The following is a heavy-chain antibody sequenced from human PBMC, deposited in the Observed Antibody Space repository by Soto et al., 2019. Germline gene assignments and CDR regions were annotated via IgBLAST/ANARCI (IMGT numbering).Heavy chain of an antibody. J-gene: IGHJ4*02. CDR3: ATADGFGVVTPFFEY. D-gene: IGHD3-3*01. V-gene: IGHV4-39*01. Sequence: QLQLQESGPGLVKPSETLSLTCTVSGGSISSRSHSWGWIRQSPGKHLEWIGSSFYRGSTHYNPSLKTRVTISVDTSKNQVSLKLYSVTAADTAVYYCATADGFGVVTPFFEYWGQGILVTVSS. CDR2: SFYRGST. CDR1: GGSISSRSHS.